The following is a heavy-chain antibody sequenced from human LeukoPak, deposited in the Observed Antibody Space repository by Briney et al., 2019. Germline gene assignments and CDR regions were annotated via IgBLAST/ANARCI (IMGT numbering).Heavy chain of an antibody. V-gene: IGHV4-38-2*02. CDR2: VYRSGTT. J-gene: IGHJ4*02. CDR1: GYSIRSGYH. CDR3: ARENWVFDY. D-gene: IGHD7-27*01. Sequence: SETLSLTCVVSGYSIRSGYHWGWIRQPPGKGLEWIGSVYRSGTTDYDPSLKSRVTISVDTSNNEISLKVRTVTAADTAMYYCARENWVFDYWGQGILVTVSS.